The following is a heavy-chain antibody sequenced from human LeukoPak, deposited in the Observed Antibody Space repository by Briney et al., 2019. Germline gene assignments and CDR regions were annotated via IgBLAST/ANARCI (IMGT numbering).Heavy chain of an antibody. Sequence: GGSLRLSCAASGFTFSTYWMACVRQAPGKGLEWVANIKGDESARHQADSVKGRFTISRDNAQNSVYLQMSSLRGEDTAVYYCARDVGGSLDSWGQGTLVTVSS. CDR3: ARDVGGSLDS. V-gene: IGHV3-7*01. CDR2: IKGDESAR. J-gene: IGHJ4*02. D-gene: IGHD1-26*01. CDR1: GFTFSTYW.